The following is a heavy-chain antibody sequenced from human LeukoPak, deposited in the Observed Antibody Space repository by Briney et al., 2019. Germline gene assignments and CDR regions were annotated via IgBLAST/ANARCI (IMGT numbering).Heavy chain of an antibody. D-gene: IGHD3-22*01. CDR2: IYYSGST. J-gene: IGHJ4*02. V-gene: IGHV4-39*01. CDR1: GRSISRSHYY. CDR3: ARHAGSSGYYFDY. Sequence: WETESLICTVCGRSISRSHYYRRWVRQPPGKGLVCIGSIYYSGSTYYNPSLKSRVTISVDTSKNQFSLKLSSVTAADTAVYYCARHAGSSGYYFDYWGQGTLVTVSS.